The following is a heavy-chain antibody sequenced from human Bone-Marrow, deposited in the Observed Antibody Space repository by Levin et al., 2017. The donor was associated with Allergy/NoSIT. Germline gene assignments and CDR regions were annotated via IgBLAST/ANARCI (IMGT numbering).Heavy chain of an antibody. V-gene: IGHV3-21*01. D-gene: IGHD6-13*01. CDR3: ARVNKLVLGRDYYYYYMDV. CDR2: IGSSSSYI. CDR1: GFTFSSYS. Sequence: GGSLRLSCAASGFTFSSYSMNWVRQAPGKGLEWVSSIGSSSSYIYYADSVKGRFTISRDNAKNSLYLQMNSLRAEDTAVYYCARVNKLVLGRDYYYYYMDVWGKGTTVTVSS. J-gene: IGHJ6*03.